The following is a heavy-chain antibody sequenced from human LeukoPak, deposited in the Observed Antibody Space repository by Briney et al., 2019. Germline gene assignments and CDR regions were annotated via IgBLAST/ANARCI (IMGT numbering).Heavy chain of an antibody. CDR3: AKARAVVITTIDY. J-gene: IGHJ4*02. CDR2: ISYDGSNK. D-gene: IGHD3-22*01. CDR1: GFTFSSYW. Sequence: GGSLRLSCAASGFTFSSYWMSWVRQAPGKGLEWVAVISYDGSNKYYADSVKGRFTISRDNSKNTLYLQMNSLRAEDTAVYYCAKARAVVITTIDYWGQGTLVTVSS. V-gene: IGHV3-30*18.